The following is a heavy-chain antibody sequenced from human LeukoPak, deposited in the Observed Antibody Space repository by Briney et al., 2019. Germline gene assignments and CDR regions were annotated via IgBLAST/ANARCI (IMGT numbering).Heavy chain of an antibody. J-gene: IGHJ6*03. CDR1: GYTFTTYD. CDR2: MNPNSGNI. CDR3: AKGSMRAGGERLDWFFSGSRRNYYMDV. D-gene: IGHD3/OR15-3a*01. V-gene: IGHV1-8*03. Sequence: ASVKVSCKASGYTFTTYDITWVRPAPGQGLEWMGWMNPNSGNIGYAQKFQGRLTITRNTSISTAYMELSSLRSEDTAVYCCAKGSMRAGGERLDWFFSGSRRNYYMDVWGTGTTVTVSS.